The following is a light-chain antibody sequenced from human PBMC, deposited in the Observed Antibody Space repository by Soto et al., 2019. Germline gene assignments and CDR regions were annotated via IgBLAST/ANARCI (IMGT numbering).Light chain of an antibody. J-gene: IGKJ1*01. CDR1: QSVSNNY. CDR3: QQYAASPRT. CDR2: GAS. V-gene: IGKV3-20*01. Sequence: VLPQSPGTLSLSPRERATLSCRASQSVSNNYLAWYQHKPGQAPRLLIYGASNRAPGIPDRFSGSGSGPDFTLTISRLEPEDFAVYYCQQYAASPRTFGQGTLVEAK.